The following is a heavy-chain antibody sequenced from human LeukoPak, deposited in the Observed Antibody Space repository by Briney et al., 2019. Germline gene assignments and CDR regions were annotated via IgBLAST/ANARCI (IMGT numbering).Heavy chain of an antibody. CDR3: ARDAPQVPAAGVLAS. V-gene: IGHV3-53*01. CDR2: MYSRGDT. Sequence: PGGSLRLSCAASGFTVSDNYMSWVRQAPGKGLEWVSVMYSRGDTYAANSVKGRFTSSRDISKNTLYLQMNGLRVADTAMYYCARDAPQVPAAGVLASWGQGTLVIVSS. J-gene: IGHJ5*02. CDR1: GFTVSDNY. D-gene: IGHD6-13*01.